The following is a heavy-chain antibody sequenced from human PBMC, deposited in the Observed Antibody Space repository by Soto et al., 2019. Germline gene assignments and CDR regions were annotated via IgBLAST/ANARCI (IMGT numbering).Heavy chain of an antibody. CDR2: ISPLFSTT. D-gene: IGHD6-13*01. CDR1: GDLFNNYA. J-gene: IGHJ4*02. Sequence: QVQLVQSGAEVKEPGSSGKVSCKATGDLFNNYAFTWVRQAPGQGLEWMGRISPLFSTTNYAQKFQGRVTIGAHELTTIVYLEVSNLESEDTAMYYCAASASVAAAGYFKFWGQGTLVTVSP. CDR3: AASASVAAAGYFKF. V-gene: IGHV1-69*01.